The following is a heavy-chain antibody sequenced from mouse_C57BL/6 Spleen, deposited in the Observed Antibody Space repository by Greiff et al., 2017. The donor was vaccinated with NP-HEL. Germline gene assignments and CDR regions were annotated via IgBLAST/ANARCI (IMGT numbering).Heavy chain of an antibody. CDR3: ARQPSSYGYFDV. D-gene: IGHD1-1*01. V-gene: IGHV2-6-1*01. Sequence: QVHVKQSGPGLVAPSQSLSITCTVSGFSLTSYGVRWVRQPPGKGLEWLVVIWSDGSTTYNSALKSRLSISKDNSKSQVFLKMNSLQTDDTAMYYCARQPSSYGYFDVWGTGTTVTVSS. CDR2: IWSDGST. CDR1: GFSLTSYG. J-gene: IGHJ1*03.